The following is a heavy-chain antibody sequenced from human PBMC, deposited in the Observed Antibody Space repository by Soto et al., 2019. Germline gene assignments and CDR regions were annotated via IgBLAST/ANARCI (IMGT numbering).Heavy chain of an antibody. V-gene: IGHV5-51*01. D-gene: IGHD3-10*01. J-gene: IGHJ4*02. CDR1: GYSFSTYW. CDR3: ARLPQFLWFGAFTSRAYYFNY. CDR2: IYPGDSET. Sequence: PGESLKISCTGSGYSFSTYWIAWVRQMPGKGLEWMGTIYPGDSETRYSPSFQGQVTISADTSAKTAYLQWSSLKASDTAIYYCARLPQFLWFGAFTSRAYYFNYWGPGTLVTVSS.